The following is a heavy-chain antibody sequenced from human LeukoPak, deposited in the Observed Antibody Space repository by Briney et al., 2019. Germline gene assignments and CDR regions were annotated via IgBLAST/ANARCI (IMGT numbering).Heavy chain of an antibody. J-gene: IGHJ6*02. CDR3: ANVVIPLIDYGMDV. CDR1: GFTFSNAW. D-gene: IGHD3-22*01. V-gene: IGHV3-23*01. Sequence: PGGSLRLSCAASGFTFSNAWMNWVRQAPGKGLEWVSTVSGGGSGTYYADSVKGRFTISRDNSKNTLYLQMNSLRAEDTAVYYCANVVIPLIDYGMDVWGQGTTVTVSS. CDR2: VSGGGSGT.